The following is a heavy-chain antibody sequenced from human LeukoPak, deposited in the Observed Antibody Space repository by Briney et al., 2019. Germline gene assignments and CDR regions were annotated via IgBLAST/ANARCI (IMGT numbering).Heavy chain of an antibody. CDR1: GFTVSSSY. Sequence: GGSLRLSCAASGFTVSSSYMSWVRQAPGKGLEWVSIISSAGTTYYADSVKGRFTISRDNSKNTVYLQVNSLRDEDTAVYYCARDILLWFGEYYGMDVWGQGTTVTVSS. CDR2: ISSAGTT. V-gene: IGHV3-66*01. CDR3: ARDILLWFGEYYGMDV. D-gene: IGHD3-10*01. J-gene: IGHJ6*02.